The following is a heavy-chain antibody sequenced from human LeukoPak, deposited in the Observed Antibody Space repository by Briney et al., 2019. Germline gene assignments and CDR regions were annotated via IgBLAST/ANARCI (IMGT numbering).Heavy chain of an antibody. CDR3: ARYSNSSPLDY. CDR1: GYTFTDYY. J-gene: IGHJ4*02. D-gene: IGHD6-6*01. V-gene: IGHV1-2*02. Sequence: GASVKVSCKASGYTFTDYYMHWARQAPGQGLEWMGWINPNSGGTNYAQMFQGRVTMTRDTSINTAYMELSSLSSDDTAIYYCARYSNSSPLDYWGQGTQVTVSS. CDR2: INPNSGGT.